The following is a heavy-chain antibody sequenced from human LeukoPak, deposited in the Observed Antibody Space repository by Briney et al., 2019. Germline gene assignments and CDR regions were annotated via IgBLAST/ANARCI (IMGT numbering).Heavy chain of an antibody. CDR1: GFTFSSYW. D-gene: IGHD2-2*01. CDR2: IKQDGSEK. V-gene: IGHV3-7*01. J-gene: IGHJ4*02. CDR3: ARAPTVLVGYCSSSSCQADY. Sequence: GGSLRLSCAASGFTFSSYWMSWVRQTPGKGLEWVANIKQDGSEKDYVDSMKGRFTISRDNAENSLYLQMNSLRVEDTAVYYCARAPTVLVGYCSSSSCQADYWGQGTLVTVSS.